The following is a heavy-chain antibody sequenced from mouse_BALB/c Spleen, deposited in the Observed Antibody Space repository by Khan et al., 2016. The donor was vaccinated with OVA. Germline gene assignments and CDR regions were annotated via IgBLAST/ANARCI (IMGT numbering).Heavy chain of an antibody. D-gene: IGHD2-4*01. J-gene: IGHJ4*01. Sequence: QVQLKESGPGLVAPSQSLSITCTISGFSLTNYGVHWVRQPPGKGLEWLVVIWSDGSTTYNSALRSRLTISKDNSKSQVFLKMKSLQTYDTAIYFCARQPYYYSNIMDYWGQGTSVTVSA. CDR1: GFSLTNYG. V-gene: IGHV2-6-1*01. CDR3: ARQPYYYSNIMDY. CDR2: IWSDGST.